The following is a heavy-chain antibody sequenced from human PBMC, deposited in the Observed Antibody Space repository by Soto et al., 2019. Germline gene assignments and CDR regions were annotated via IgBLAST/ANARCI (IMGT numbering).Heavy chain of an antibody. CDR1: GGAFSSYP. CDR3: ASRPVMEVAQYGNGFEP. V-gene: IGHV1-69*01. D-gene: IGHD2-15*01. CDR2: IIPFFGTT. J-gene: IGHJ5*02. Sequence: QVHLVQSGAEVKKPGSSVKVSCKASGGAFSSYPINWVRQAPGQGLAWMGGIIPFFGTTHSAQKFQDRLTIPADESTSTTYMELSSLRSEDTAVYYCASRPVMEVAQYGNGFEPWGQGTLVTGSS.